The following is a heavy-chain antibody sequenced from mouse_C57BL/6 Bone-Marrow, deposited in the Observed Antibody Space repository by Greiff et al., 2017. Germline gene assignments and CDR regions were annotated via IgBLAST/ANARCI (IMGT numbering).Heavy chain of an antibody. CDR3: ARRGYYGSSSPWFAY. V-gene: IGHV1-64*01. CDR2: IHPNSGST. J-gene: IGHJ3*01. CDR1: GYTFTSYW. D-gene: IGHD1-1*01. Sequence: QVQLQQPGAELVKPGASVKLSCKASGYTFTSYWMHWVKQRPGQGLEWIGMIHPNSGSTNYNEKFQSKATLTVDKSSSTAYMQLSSLTSEDSAVYYCARRGYYGSSSPWFAYWGQGTLVTVSA.